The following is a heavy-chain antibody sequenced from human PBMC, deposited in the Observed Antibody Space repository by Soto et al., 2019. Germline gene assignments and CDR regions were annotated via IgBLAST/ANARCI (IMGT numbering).Heavy chain of an antibody. Sequence: ASETLSLTCAVSGGSISSGDYSWSWIRQPPGKGLEWIGYMYFIGSTNYNPSLKSRVTVSIDPSKNQFSLQMSSITAADTAVYYCARGVLLAPDVWGQGTTVTVSS. CDR1: GGSISSGDYS. CDR2: MYFIGST. J-gene: IGHJ6*02. V-gene: IGHV4-61*08. D-gene: IGHD1-26*01. CDR3: ARGVLLAPDV.